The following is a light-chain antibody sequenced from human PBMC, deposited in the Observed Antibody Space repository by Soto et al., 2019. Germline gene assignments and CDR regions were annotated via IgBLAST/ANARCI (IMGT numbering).Light chain of an antibody. CDR3: QQYYSVPIT. J-gene: IGKJ5*01. Sequence: DIVMTQSPDSRAVPLGQGPTTSCESSQSVVNTSNNKNYIAWYQQKSGQPPKLLIYWASTRESGVPDRFSGGGSGTDFTLTISRLQAEDVAVYYCQQYYSVPITFGQGTRLEI. CDR2: WAS. CDR1: QSVVNTSNNKNY. V-gene: IGKV4-1*01.